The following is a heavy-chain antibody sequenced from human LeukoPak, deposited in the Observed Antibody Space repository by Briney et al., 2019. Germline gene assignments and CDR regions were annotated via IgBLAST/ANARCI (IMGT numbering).Heavy chain of an antibody. V-gene: IGHV3-23*01. D-gene: IGHD3-3*01. CDR3: AKGAREAFYDFWSGSSHFDY. CDR2: ISGRGGST. Sequence: GGSLRLSCAASGFTFGIYAMSWVRQAPGKGLEWVPAISGRGGSTYFADSVKGRFTVSRDNSKNTLYLQMNSLRAEDTALYYCAKGAREAFYDFWSGSSHFDYWGQGTLVTVSS. J-gene: IGHJ4*02. CDR1: GFTFGIYA.